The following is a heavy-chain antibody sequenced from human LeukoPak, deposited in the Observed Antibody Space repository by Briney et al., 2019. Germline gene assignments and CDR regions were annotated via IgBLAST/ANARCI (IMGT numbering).Heavy chain of an antibody. D-gene: IGHD1-26*01. CDR2: MYYSGAT. J-gene: IGHJ4*02. Sequence: SETLSLTCTVSGGSISSSTYYWGWIRQPPGKGLEWIGSMYYSGATYYNPSLRSRVTIYADTSKNQYSLKLNSLTAADTAVYYCARGYSIDYWGQGILVTVSS. CDR1: GGSISSSTYY. CDR3: ARGYSIDY. V-gene: IGHV4-39*07.